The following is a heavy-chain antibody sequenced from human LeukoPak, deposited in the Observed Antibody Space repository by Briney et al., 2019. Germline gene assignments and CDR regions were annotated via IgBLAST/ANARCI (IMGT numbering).Heavy chain of an antibody. CDR2: IIPIFGTA. Sequence: SVKVSCKASGGTFSSYAISWVRQAPGQGLEWMGGIIPIFGTANYAQKFQGRVTITADESTSTAYMGLSSLRSEDTAVYYCARDSYCSSTSCWSYYYYGMDVWGQGTTVTVSS. CDR1: GGTFSSYA. V-gene: IGHV1-69*13. D-gene: IGHD2-2*01. CDR3: ARDSYCSSTSCWSYYYYGMDV. J-gene: IGHJ6*02.